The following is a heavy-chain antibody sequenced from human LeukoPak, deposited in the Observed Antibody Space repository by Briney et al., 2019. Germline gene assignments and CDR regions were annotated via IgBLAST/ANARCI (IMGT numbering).Heavy chain of an antibody. D-gene: IGHD3-22*01. CDR1: GFTFSSYA. CDR3: AKGVREFTMIVVVITPSDY. CDR2: ISGSGGST. V-gene: IGHV3-23*01. J-gene: IGHJ4*02. Sequence: GGSLRLSCAASGFTFSSYAMSWVRQAPGKGLEWVSAISGSGGSTYYADSVKGRFTISRDNSKNTLYLQMNSLRAEDTAVYYCAKGVREFTMIVVVITPSDYWGQGTLVTVSS.